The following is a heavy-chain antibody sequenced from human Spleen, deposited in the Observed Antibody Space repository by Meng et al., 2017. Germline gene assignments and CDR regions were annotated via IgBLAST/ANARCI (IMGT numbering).Heavy chain of an antibody. CDR1: GFTFSNAW. CDR2: IKSKTDGGTT. Sequence: GGSLRLSCAASGFTFSNAWMSWVRQAPGKGLEWVGRIKSKTDGGTTDYAAPVKGRFTISRDDSENTLNLEMNSLKTEDTAVYFCTYYYDSSGYYSGGSWGQGTLVTVSS. V-gene: IGHV3-15*01. J-gene: IGHJ5*02. D-gene: IGHD3-22*01. CDR3: TYYYDSSGYYSGGS.